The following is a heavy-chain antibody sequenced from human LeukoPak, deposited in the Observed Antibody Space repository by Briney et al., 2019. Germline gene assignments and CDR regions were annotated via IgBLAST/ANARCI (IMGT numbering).Heavy chain of an antibody. CDR3: ARVEEVVGVNWFDH. J-gene: IGHJ5*02. V-gene: IGHV4-34*01. CDR2: INHSGST. D-gene: IGHD1-26*01. CDR1: VGSFSGYY. Sequence: PSETLSLTCAVYVGSFSGYYWSWVRQPPGKGLEWIGEINHSGSTNFNPSLKSRVTISVDTSKNQFSLKLKSVTAADTAVYYCARVEEVVGVNWFDHWGQGTRVTVSS.